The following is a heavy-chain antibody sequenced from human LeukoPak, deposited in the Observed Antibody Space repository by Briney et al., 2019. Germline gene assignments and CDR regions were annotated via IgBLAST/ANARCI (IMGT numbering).Heavy chain of an antibody. J-gene: IGHJ3*02. Sequence: GSLRLSCAASGFTFSSYAMSWVRQAPGKGLEWIGSIYYSGSTYYNPSLKSRVTISVDTSKNQFSLKLSSVTAADTAVYYCARDVVPAAVDAFDIWGQGTMVTVSS. CDR2: IYYSGST. CDR1: GFTFSSYA. D-gene: IGHD2-2*01. V-gene: IGHV4-39*02. CDR3: ARDVVPAAVDAFDI.